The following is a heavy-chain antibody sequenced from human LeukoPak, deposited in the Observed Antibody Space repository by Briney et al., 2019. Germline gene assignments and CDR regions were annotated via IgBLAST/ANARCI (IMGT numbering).Heavy chain of an antibody. D-gene: IGHD3-9*01. J-gene: IGHJ4*02. V-gene: IGHV4-39*07. CDR2: IYYSGNT. CDR1: GGSISSTSYY. CDR3: AGSVRYFDWFPSRADY. Sequence: SETLSLTCTVSGGSISSTSYYWGWIRQPPGKGLEWIGSIYYSGNTYYNPSLKSRVTISVDTSKNQFSLKLSSVTAADTAVYYCAGSVRYFDWFPSRADYWGQGTLVTVSS.